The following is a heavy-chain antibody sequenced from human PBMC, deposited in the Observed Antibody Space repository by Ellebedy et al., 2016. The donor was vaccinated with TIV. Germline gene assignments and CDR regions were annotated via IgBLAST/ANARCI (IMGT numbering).Heavy chain of an antibody. CDR2: INPSSGDT. CDR1: GYTFTNYY. Sequence: ASVKVSCKASGYTFTNYYMHWVRQAPGQGLEWMGIINPSSGDTSYAQKFQGRVPMTRDTSTSTVYMELSSLRSEDTAVYYCARGLSGIHTAEAGMGYWGQGTLVTVSS. D-gene: IGHD6-19*01. J-gene: IGHJ4*02. V-gene: IGHV1-46*01. CDR3: ARGLSGIHTAEAGMGY.